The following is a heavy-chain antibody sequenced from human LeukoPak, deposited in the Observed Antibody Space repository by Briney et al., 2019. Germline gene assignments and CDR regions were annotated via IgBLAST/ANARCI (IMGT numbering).Heavy chain of an antibody. CDR2: ISGSGGST. D-gene: IGHD2-2*01. CDR3: AKVPGIVVVPAAMLSPYFDY. J-gene: IGHJ4*02. CDR1: GFTFSSYA. V-gene: IGHV3-23*01. Sequence: GGSLRLSCAASGFTFSSYAMSWVRQAPGKGLEWVSAISGSGGSTYYADSVKGRFTISRDNSKNTLYLQMNSLRAEDTAVYYCAKVPGIVVVPAAMLSPYFDYWGQGTLVTVSS.